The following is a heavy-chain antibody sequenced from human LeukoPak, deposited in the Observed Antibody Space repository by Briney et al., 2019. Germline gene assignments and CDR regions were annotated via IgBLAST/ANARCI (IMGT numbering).Heavy chain of an antibody. CDR1: GFSFSTYA. J-gene: IGHJ4*02. CDR2: TSYDESNK. V-gene: IGHV3-30-3*01. CDR3: ARDPTYVTSYYFDY. Sequence: SGGSLRLSCAVSGFSFSTYAMHWVRQAPGKGLEWVAVTSYDESNKFYADSVKGRFTISRDSFKNTLFLQMNSLRVEDTAIYYCARDPTYVTSYYFDYWGQGSLVTVSS. D-gene: IGHD2-8*01.